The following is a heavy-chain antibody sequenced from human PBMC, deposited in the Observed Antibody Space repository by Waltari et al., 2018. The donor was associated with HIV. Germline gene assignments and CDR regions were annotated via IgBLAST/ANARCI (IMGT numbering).Heavy chain of an antibody. Sequence: QVQLVESGGGVVQPGGSLRLSCAASGFTFTTYAMHWVRQAPGKGREWVAFVRYVGSNKYYADSVKGRFTISRDNSKNTLYLQMNSLRADDTAVYYCARDPSPPILYDILTGYYFDYWGQGTLVTVSS. CDR2: VRYVGSNK. J-gene: IGHJ4*02. CDR3: ARDPSPPILYDILTGYYFDY. CDR1: GFTFTTYA. V-gene: IGHV3-30*02. D-gene: IGHD3-9*01.